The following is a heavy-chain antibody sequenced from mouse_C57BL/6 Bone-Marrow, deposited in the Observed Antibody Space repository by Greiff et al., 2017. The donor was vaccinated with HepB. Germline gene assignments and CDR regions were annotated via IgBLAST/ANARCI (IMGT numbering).Heavy chain of an antibody. CDR1: GFTFSDYY. D-gene: IGHD1-1*01. CDR2: ISNGGGST. CDR3: ARLRDYGSSYSYWYFDV. V-gene: IGHV5-12*01. Sequence: EVQLVESGGGLVQPGGSLKLSCAASGFTFSDYYMYWVRQTPEKRLEWVAYISNGGGSTYYPDTVKGRFTISRDNAKNTLYLQMSRLKSEDTAMYYCARLRDYGSSYSYWYFDVWGTGTTVTVSS. J-gene: IGHJ1*03.